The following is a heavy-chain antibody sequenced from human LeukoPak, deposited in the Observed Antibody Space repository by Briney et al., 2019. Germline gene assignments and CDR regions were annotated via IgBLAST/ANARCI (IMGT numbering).Heavy chain of an antibody. CDR3: AKGLDYYGSGNLDY. Sequence: GGSLRLSCAASGFTFSSYGMHWVRQAPGKGLEWVAVISYDGSNKYYADSVKGRFTISRDNSKNTLYLQMNSLRAEDTAVYYCAKGLDYYGSGNLDYWGQGALVTVSS. CDR2: ISYDGSNK. CDR1: GFTFSSYG. J-gene: IGHJ4*02. V-gene: IGHV3-30*18. D-gene: IGHD3-10*01.